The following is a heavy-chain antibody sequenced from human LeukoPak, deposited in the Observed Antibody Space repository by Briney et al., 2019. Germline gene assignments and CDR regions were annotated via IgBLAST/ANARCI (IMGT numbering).Heavy chain of an antibody. CDR2: ISGSGGST. Sequence: GGSLRLSCAASGFTFSSYAMSWVRQAPGKGLEWVSAISGSGGSTYYADSVKGRFTISRDNAKNSLYLQMNSLRAEDTAVYYCARDVAARPDTYYFDYWGQGTLVTVSS. CDR3: ARDVAARPDTYYFDY. J-gene: IGHJ4*02. CDR1: GFTFSSYA. V-gene: IGHV3-23*01. D-gene: IGHD6-6*01.